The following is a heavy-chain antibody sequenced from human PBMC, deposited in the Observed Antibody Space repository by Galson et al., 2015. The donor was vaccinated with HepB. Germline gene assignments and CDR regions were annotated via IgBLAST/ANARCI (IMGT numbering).Heavy chain of an antibody. D-gene: IGHD5/OR15-5a*01. V-gene: IGHV3-64D*06. Sequence: SLRLSCAAAGLTLKIYNMHWVRQAPGKGLEHVSAISGQGADTFYGDSVKGRFTISRDNFKNTLYLQMSSLRLDDTAVYYCVSSVLLPSLMDVWGQGTTVTVSS. CDR3: VSSVLLPSLMDV. J-gene: IGHJ6*02. CDR1: GLTLKIYN. CDR2: ISGQGADT.